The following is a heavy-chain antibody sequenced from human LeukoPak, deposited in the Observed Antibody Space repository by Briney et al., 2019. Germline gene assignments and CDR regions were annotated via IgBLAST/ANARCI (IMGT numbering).Heavy chain of an antibody. V-gene: IGHV4-30-4*01. D-gene: IGHD3-22*01. CDR1: DGSISSGDYY. CDR2: IYYSGST. CDR3: ARGDPYYYDSSGQESALDY. J-gene: IGHJ4*02. Sequence: SQTLSLTCTVSDGSISSGDYYWSWIRQPPGKGLEWIGYIYYSGSTYYNPSLKSRVTISVDTSKNQFSLKLSSVTAADTAVYYCARGDPYYYDSSGQESALDYWGQGTLVTVSS.